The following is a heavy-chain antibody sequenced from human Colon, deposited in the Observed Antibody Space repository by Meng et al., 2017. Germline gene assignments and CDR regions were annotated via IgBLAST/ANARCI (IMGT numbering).Heavy chain of an antibody. CDR1: GFTVSSNY. V-gene: IGHV3-66*01. Sequence: GGSLRLSCAASGFTVSSNYMSWVRQAPGKGLEWVSVIYSGGSTYYADSVKGRFTISRDNAKNLLYLQMNSLRAEDTAVYYCARDSGWYPYYYYYGMDVWGQGTTVTVSS. J-gene: IGHJ6*02. CDR2: IYSGGST. D-gene: IGHD6-19*01. CDR3: ARDSGWYPYYYYYGMDV.